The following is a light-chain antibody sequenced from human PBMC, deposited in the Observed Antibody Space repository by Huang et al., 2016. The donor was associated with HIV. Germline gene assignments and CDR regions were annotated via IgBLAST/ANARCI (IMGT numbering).Light chain of an antibody. CDR1: QCISNS. Sequence: IQMTQSPSSLSASVGDRVTITCRASQCISNSLAWYQQKPGTAPKLLVYYASRLESGVPSRFNGSGSGTDYTLTISGLQPEDFATYYCQQYSSPPPLYTFGQGTKLEIK. J-gene: IGKJ2*01. V-gene: IGKV1-NL1*01. CDR2: YAS. CDR3: QQYSSPPPLYT.